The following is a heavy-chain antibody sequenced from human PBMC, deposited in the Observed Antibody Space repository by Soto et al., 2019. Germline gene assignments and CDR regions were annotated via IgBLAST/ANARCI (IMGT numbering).Heavy chain of an antibody. CDR1: GFTFDDYA. D-gene: IGHD2-8*01. CDR2: ISWNSGII. Sequence: EVQLAESGGGLVQPGRSLRLSCAASGFTFDDYAMHWVRQAPGKGLEWVSGISWNSGIIVYSDSVKGRFTISRDNAQNSLYLQMNSLRAEDTALYYCVKEMGTNGHDSFERWGQVTMVTVSS. CDR3: VKEMGTNGHDSFER. V-gene: IGHV3-9*01. J-gene: IGHJ3*02.